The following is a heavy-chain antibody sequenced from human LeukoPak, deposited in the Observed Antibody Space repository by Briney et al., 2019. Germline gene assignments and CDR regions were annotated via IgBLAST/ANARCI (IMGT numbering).Heavy chain of an antibody. CDR3: ARVSGGSHGPRNFDY. CDR1: GGSISSSSYY. CDR2: IYYSGST. D-gene: IGHD2-15*01. J-gene: IGHJ4*02. V-gene: IGHV4-39*07. Sequence: PSETLSLTCTVSGGSISSSSYYWGWLRQPPGKGLEWIGSIYYSGSTYYNPSLKSRVTISVDTSKNQFSLKLSSVTAADTAVYYCARVSGGSHGPRNFDYWGQGTLVTVSS.